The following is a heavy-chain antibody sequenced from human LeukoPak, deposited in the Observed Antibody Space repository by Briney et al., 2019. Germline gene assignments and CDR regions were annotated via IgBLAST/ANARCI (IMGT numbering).Heavy chain of an antibody. J-gene: IGHJ4*02. Sequence: GGSLRLSCAVSGFTFSGFWMSWSRQAPGKGLEWVASINSDGSEGYYADVVKGRFTISRDNAKNSLYLQINSLRAEDTADYYCAKRSTGYYFDSWGQGTLVTVSS. CDR2: INSDGSEG. CDR3: AKRSTGYYFDS. D-gene: IGHD1-1*01. V-gene: IGHV3-7*03. CDR1: GFTFSGFW.